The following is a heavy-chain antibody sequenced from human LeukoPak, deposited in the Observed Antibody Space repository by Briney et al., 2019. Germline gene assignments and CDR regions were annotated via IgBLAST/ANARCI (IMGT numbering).Heavy chain of an antibody. D-gene: IGHD3-16*01. Sequence: SETLSLTCTVSGGSISSSSYYWGWIRQPPGKGLEWIGSIYYSGSTYYNPSLKSRVTISVDTSKNQFPLKLSSVTAADTAVYYCARDSDDYVWGSSSWGQGTLVTVSS. CDR2: IYYSGST. CDR3: ARDSDDYVWGSSS. V-gene: IGHV4-39*06. CDR1: GGSISSSSYY. J-gene: IGHJ5*02.